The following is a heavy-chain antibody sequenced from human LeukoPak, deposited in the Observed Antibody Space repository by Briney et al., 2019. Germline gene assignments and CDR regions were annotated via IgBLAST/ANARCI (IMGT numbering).Heavy chain of an antibody. CDR1: GFSFKDYA. CDR3: ARDRDWLRDFDY. V-gene: IGHV3-30*04. Sequence: GGSLRLFCAASGFSFKDYAMHWVRQSPGKGLEWVAVTSYDESTKYYVDSVRGRFTISRDNFKNTLFLQMNSLRDEDTAFYYCARDRDWLRDFDYWGQGTLVTVSS. CDR2: TSYDESTK. J-gene: IGHJ4*02. D-gene: IGHD5-12*01.